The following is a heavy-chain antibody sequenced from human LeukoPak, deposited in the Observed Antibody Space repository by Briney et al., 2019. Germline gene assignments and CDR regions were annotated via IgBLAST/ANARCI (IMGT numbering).Heavy chain of an antibody. CDR3: ARAMVRGVLFDY. D-gene: IGHD3-10*01. CDR1: GGSISSGGYY. J-gene: IGHJ4*02. CDR2: IYYSGST. Sequence: SETLSLTCTVSGGSISSGGYYWSWIRQHPGKGLEWIGYIYYSGSTYYNPSLKSRVTISVDTSKNQFSLKLSSVTAADTAVYYCARAMVRGVLFDYWGQGTLVTVSS. V-gene: IGHV4-31*03.